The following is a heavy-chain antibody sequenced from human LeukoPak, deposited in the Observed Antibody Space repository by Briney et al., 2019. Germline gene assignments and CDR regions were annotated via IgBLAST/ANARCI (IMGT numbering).Heavy chain of an antibody. V-gene: IGHV3-15*01. Sequence: GGSLRLSCAASGFTFSNAWMSWVRQAPGKGLEWVGRIKSKTDGGTTDYAAPVKGRFTISRDDSKTTLYLQMNSLKTEDTAVYYCTTDRSPPMRATGYWGQGTLVTVSS. CDR1: GFTFSNAW. CDR2: IKSKTDGGTT. CDR3: TTDRSPPMRATGY. J-gene: IGHJ4*02.